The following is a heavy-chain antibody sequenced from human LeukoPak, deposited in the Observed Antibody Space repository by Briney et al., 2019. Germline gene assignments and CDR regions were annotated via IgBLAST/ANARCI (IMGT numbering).Heavy chain of an antibody. CDR1: GYSISSGYY. CDR3: ARRAVTMVRGASYWYLDL. V-gene: IGHV4-38-2*02. Sequence: SETLSLTCTVSGYSISSGYYWGWIRQPPGKGLEWIGSIYHSGSTYYNPSLKSRVTISVDTSKNQFSLKLSSVTAADTAVYYCARRAVTMVRGASYWYLDLWGRGTLVTVSS. D-gene: IGHD3-10*01. CDR2: IYHSGST. J-gene: IGHJ2*01.